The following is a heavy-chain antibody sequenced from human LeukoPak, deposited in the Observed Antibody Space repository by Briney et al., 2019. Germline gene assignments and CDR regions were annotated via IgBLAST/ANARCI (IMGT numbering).Heavy chain of an antibody. CDR2: ITQSGNT. V-gene: IGHV4-39*07. J-gene: IGHJ4*02. CDR3: ARRLQWLVPFDS. D-gene: IGHD6-19*01. CDR1: SGSISTSNYY. Sequence: SETLSLTCTVSSGSISTSNYYWGWVRQPPGKALEWIGEITQSGNTNYNPSLKSRVTISIDTSKNQFSLKLSSLTAADTAVYYCARRLQWLVPFDSWGQGDLVTVSA.